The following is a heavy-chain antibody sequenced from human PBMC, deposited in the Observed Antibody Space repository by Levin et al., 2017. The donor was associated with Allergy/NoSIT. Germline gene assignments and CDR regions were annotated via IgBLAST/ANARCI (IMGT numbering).Heavy chain of an antibody. CDR2: LWSDGSRT. CDR1: GFIFSNYG. Sequence: GASVKVSCTASGFIFSNYGMHWVRQAPGKGLEWVAYLWSDGSRTYYADSVKGRFTISRDTSKNTLYLEMSSLRAEDTALYYCSRDDKSFYGMDVWGQGTTVTVSS. CDR3: SRDDKSFYGMDV. J-gene: IGHJ6*02. D-gene: IGHD1-26*01. V-gene: IGHV3-33*01.